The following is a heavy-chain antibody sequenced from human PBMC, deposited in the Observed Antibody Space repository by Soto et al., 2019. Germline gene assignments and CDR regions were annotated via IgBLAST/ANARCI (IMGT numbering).Heavy chain of an antibody. J-gene: IGHJ6*02. CDR1: GFSVKSNY. CDR3: ARIIYDSGKYCGMDV. V-gene: IGHV3-53*04. Sequence: EVQVVESGGGLVQPGGSLRLSCAASGFSVKSNYMSWVRQAPGKGLEWVSVIYSGGSTYYADSVKGRFTISRDLSKNTVHLQMDSLRAEDTAVYYCARIIYDSGKYCGMDVWGQGTTVIVS. D-gene: IGHD3-10*01. CDR2: IYSGGST.